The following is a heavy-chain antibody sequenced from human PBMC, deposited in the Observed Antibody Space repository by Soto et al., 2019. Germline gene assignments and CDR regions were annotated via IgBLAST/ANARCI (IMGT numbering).Heavy chain of an antibody. CDR2: IIPIFGTA. J-gene: IGHJ5*02. CDR1: GGTFSSYA. Sequence: GASVKVSCKASGGTFSSYAISWVRQAPGQGLEWMGGIIPIFGTANYAQKFQGRVTITADESTSTAYMELSSLRSEDTAVYYCARDHMDSSGYYLNWFDPWGQGTLVTVSS. CDR3: ARDHMDSSGYYLNWFDP. V-gene: IGHV1-69*13. D-gene: IGHD3-22*01.